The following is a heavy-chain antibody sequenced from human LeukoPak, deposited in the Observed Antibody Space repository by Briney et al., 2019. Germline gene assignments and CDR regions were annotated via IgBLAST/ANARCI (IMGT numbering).Heavy chain of an antibody. D-gene: IGHD6-19*01. V-gene: IGHV3-33*01. Sequence: PGGSLRLACAASGFTFSSYGMHWVRQAPGKGLEWVAVIWYDGSNKYYADSVKGRFTISRDNSKNTLYLQMNSLRAEDTAVYYCARGTIAVAGNFDYWGQGTLVTVSS. CDR2: IWYDGSNK. CDR1: GFTFSSYG. CDR3: ARGTIAVAGNFDY. J-gene: IGHJ4*02.